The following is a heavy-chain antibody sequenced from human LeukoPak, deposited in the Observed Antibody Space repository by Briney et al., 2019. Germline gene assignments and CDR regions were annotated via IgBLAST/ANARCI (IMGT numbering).Heavy chain of an antibody. CDR1: GGTFSSYA. D-gene: IGHD3-10*01. CDR2: IIPILGIA. CDR3: ARFPKRGPYYYYGMDV. V-gene: IGHV1-69*04. J-gene: IGHJ6*02. Sequence: GASVKVSCKASGGTFSSYAISWVRQAPGQGLEWMGRIIPILGIANYAQKFQGRVTITADKSTSTAYMELSSLRSEDTAVYYCARFPKRGPYYYYGMDVWGQGTTVTVSS.